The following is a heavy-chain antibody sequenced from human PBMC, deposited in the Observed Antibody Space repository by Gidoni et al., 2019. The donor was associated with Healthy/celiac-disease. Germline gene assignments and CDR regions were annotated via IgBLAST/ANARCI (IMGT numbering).Heavy chain of an antibody. J-gene: IGHJ6*02. CDR2: INPSGGST. Sequence: QVQLVQSGAEVKKPGASVKVSCKASGYTFTSYYMHWVRQAPGQGLAWMGIINPSGGSTSYAQKFQGRVTMTRDTSTSTVYMELSSLRSEDTAVYYCAREREAVARSPYYYYYGMDVWGQGTTVTVSS. CDR1: GYTFTSYY. D-gene: IGHD6-19*01. V-gene: IGHV1-46*03. CDR3: AREREAVARSPYYYYYGMDV.